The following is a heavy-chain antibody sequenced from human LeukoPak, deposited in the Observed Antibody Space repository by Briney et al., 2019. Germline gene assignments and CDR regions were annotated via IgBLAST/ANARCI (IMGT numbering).Heavy chain of an antibody. V-gene: IGHV3-7*05. D-gene: IGHD3-3*01. Sequence: GGSLRLSCAASGFTFSSYLMTWVRQAPGKGLEWVATINRNGSEKYYVDSVKGRFTISRDNAKNTLYLQMNSLRAEDTAVYYCVRDWSIEYKSGPLYYFGFWGQGNLVT. CDR3: VRDWSIEYKSGPLYYFGF. CDR1: GFTFSSYL. CDR2: INRNGSEK. J-gene: IGHJ4*02.